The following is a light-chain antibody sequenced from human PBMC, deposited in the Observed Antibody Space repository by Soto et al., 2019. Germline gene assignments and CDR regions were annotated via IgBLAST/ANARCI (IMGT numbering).Light chain of an antibody. CDR3: QKYNKWPPFMYT. CDR2: DAS. Sequence: EIVMTQSPATLSVSPGDRGTLSCRASQSVSSHLAWYQQKPGQAPRLLIYDASTRATGIPARLSASESGTQFTLTSSRLQSEDVAVYYCQKYNKWPPFMYTFGQGAKREIK. V-gene: IGKV3-15*01. CDR1: QSVSSH. J-gene: IGKJ2*01.